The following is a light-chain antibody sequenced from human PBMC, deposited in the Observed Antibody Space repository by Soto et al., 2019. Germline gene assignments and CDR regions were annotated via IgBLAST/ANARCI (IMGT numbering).Light chain of an antibody. V-gene: IGLV1-51*02. CDR3: GTWDSSLSAGV. CDR2: ENN. CDR1: SSNIGNNY. J-gene: IGLJ3*02. Sequence: QSVLTQPPSVSAAPGQKATISCSGSSSNIGNNYVSWYQQLPGTAPKLLIYENNKRPSGIPDRFSGSKSGTSATLGITGLQTGDEAEYYCGTWDSSLSAGVFGGGTKLTVL.